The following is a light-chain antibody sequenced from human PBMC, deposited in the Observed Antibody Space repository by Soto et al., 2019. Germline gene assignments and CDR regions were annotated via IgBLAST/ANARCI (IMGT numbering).Light chain of an antibody. CDR3: CSYGGTFYV. CDR1: SSDVDDYNY. J-gene: IGLJ1*01. CDR2: DVS. Sequence: QSALTQPRSVSGSPGQSVTISCTGTSSDVDDYNYVSWFQQHPGKASKLMIYDVSERPSGVPDRFSGSKSGNTASLTISGLQAEDEADYYCCSYGGTFYVFGNGTKLTVL. V-gene: IGLV2-11*01.